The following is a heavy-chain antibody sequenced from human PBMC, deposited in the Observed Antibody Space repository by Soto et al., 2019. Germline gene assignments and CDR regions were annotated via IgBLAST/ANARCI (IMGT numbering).Heavy chain of an antibody. V-gene: IGHV1-2*02. CDR3: ARSHWTDGICYTEVIPS. J-gene: IGHJ4*02. CDR1: SFTFIDFY. Sequence: ASVEVSCKASSFTFIDFYIHWLRQAPGQGLEWMGWINAKNGGTRYAEKFQDRVTLTRDRSVRTAYLELQRLRSDDTAVYYCARSHWTDGICYTEVIPSWGQGTLVTVSS. CDR2: INAKNGGT. D-gene: IGHD3-16*02.